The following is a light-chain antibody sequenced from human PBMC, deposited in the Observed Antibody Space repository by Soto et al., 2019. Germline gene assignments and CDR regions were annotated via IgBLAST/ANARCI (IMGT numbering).Light chain of an antibody. J-gene: IGLJ2*01. V-gene: IGLV2-23*01. CDR2: EGS. Sequence: QSVLTQPASVSGSPGQSITISCTGTSSDVGSYNLVSWYQQHPGKAPKLMIYEGSKRPSGVSDRFSGSKSGNTASLTISGIQAEDEADYYCCSYAGGSTYVIFGGRTQLTVL. CDR1: SSDVGSYNL. CDR3: CSYAGGSTYVI.